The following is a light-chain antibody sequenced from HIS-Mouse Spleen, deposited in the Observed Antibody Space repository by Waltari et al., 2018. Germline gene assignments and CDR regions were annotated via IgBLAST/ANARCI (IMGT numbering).Light chain of an antibody. Sequence: DIVMTQSPDSLAVSLGERATINCKSSQSVLYSSNNKNDLAWYQQKPGQTPKLLIYWASTRESGVPDRFSGSGSGTDFTLTISSLQAEDVAVYYCQQYYSTPWTFGQGTKVEIK. J-gene: IGKJ1*01. CDR3: QQYYSTPWT. V-gene: IGKV4-1*01. CDR2: WAS. CDR1: QSVLYSSNNKND.